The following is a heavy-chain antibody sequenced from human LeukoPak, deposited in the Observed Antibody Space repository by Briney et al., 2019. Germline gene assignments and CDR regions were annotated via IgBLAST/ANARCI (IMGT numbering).Heavy chain of an antibody. V-gene: IGHV3-21*01. J-gene: IGHJ4*02. CDR2: ISSSSSYI. Sequence: GGSLRLSCAASGFTFNSYSMNWVRQAPGEGLEWVSSISSSSSYIYYADSVKGRFTISRDNAKNSLYLQTNSLRAEDTAVYYCAGALRLGELSSLDYWGQGTLVTVSS. CDR3: AGALRLGELSSLDY. CDR1: GFTFNSYS. D-gene: IGHD3-16*02.